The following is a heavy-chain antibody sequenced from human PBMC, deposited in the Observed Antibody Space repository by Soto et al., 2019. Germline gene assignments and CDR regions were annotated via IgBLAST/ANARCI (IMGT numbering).Heavy chain of an antibody. CDR2: ISYDGSNK. Sequence: GGSLRLSCAASGFTFSSYGMHWVRQAPGKGLEWVAVISYDGSNKYYADFVKGRFTISRDNSKNTLYLQMNSLRAEDTAVYYCAKAAYYYDSSGYYFYYFDYWGQGTLVTVSS. V-gene: IGHV3-30*18. CDR3: AKAAYYYDSSGYYFYYFDY. D-gene: IGHD3-22*01. CDR1: GFTFSSYG. J-gene: IGHJ4*02.